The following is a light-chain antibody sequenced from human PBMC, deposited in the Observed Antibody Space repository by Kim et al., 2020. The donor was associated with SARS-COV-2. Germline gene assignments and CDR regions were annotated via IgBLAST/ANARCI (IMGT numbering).Light chain of an antibody. CDR2: DAS. CDR1: QNVSSY. V-gene: IGKV3-11*01. Sequence: WSPGERATHSFSASQNVSSYLAWYQQKPGQAPRLLIYDASNRATGVPARFSGSGSGTDFTLTISSLEPEDFAVYYCQQRSNWPLTFGGGTKVDIK. CDR3: QQRSNWPLT. J-gene: IGKJ4*01.